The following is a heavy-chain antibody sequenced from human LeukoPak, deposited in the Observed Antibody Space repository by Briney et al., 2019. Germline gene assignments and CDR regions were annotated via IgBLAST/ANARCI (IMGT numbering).Heavy chain of an antibody. CDR1: GGSISSYY. Sequence: PSETLSLTCTVSGGSISSYYWSWIRQPPGKGLEWIGYIYYSGSTNYNPSLKRRVTISVDTSKNQFSLKLSSVTAADTAVYYCARVVLVGDAFDIWGQGTMVTVSS. CDR3: ARVVLVGDAFDI. J-gene: IGHJ3*02. V-gene: IGHV4-59*01. CDR2: IYYSGST.